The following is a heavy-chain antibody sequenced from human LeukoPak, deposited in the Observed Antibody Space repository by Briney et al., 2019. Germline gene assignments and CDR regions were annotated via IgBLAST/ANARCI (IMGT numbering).Heavy chain of an antibody. V-gene: IGHV1-2*02. CDR3: ARDRIAGTRGDYGMDV. Sequence: ASVKVSCKASGYAFSGYYMHWGRQAPGQGLEWMGWINPNSGDTYQLEKFQGRVTMTRDTSISTAYMELSRLRSDDTAVYYCARDRIAGTRGDYGMDVWGQGTTVTVSS. CDR2: INPNSGDT. CDR1: GYAFSGYY. D-gene: IGHD1-1*01. J-gene: IGHJ6*02.